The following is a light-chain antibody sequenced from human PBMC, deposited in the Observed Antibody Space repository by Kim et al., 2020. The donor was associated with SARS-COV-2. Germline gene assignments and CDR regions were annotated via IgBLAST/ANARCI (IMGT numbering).Light chain of an antibody. CDR1: IDNNGAGYD. CDR3: QSYDSSLSGYV. CDR2: GNS. V-gene: IGLV1-40*01. Sequence: TVTTSCSGSIDNNGAGYDVHRDPQLPATAPKLLIYGNSNRPSGGPDRFSASKSGTSTSLAITGLQAGDEADYYCQSYDSSLSGYVFGTGNKVTVL. J-gene: IGLJ1*01.